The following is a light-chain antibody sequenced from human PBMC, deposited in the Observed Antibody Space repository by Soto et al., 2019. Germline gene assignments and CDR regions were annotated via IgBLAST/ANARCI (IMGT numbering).Light chain of an antibody. CDR3: CSYAGNYIYV. CDR1: SSDVGGYNY. J-gene: IGLJ1*01. Sequence: QSVLTQPRSVSGSPGQSVTISCTGASSDVGGYNYVSWYRQHPGKAPKVMIYDVSKRPSGVPDRFSGSKSANTASLTISGLQAEDEADYYCCSYAGNYIYVFGTGTKATVL. V-gene: IGLV2-11*01. CDR2: DVS.